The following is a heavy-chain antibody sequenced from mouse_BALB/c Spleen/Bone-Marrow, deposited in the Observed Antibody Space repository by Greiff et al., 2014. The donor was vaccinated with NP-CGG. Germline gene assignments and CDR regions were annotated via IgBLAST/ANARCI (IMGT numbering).Heavy chain of an antibody. CDR1: GYTFTSYW. J-gene: IGHJ2*01. Sequence: QVQLQQSGAELVKPGASVKLSCKASGYTFTSYWMHWVKQRPGQGLEWIGEIDPSDSYTNYNQKFKGKATLTVDKSSSTAYMQLSSLTSEDSAVYYCAGEGDDGYRDYWGQGTTLTVSS. CDR2: IDPSDSYT. D-gene: IGHD2-3*01. V-gene: IGHV1-69*02. CDR3: AGEGDDGYRDY.